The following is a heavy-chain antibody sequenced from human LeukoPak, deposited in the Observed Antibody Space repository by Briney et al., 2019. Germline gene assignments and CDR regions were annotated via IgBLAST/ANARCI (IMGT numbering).Heavy chain of an antibody. CDR2: IYYSGST. D-gene: IGHD2-8*01. V-gene: IGHV4-59*01. Sequence: PSETLSLTRTVSGGSISSYYWSCIRQPPGKGLEWIGYIYYSGSTNYNPSLKSRVTISVDTSKNQFSLKLSSVTAADTAVYYCARDECTNGVCYQFQHWGQGTLVTVSS. CDR3: ARDECTNGVCYQFQH. J-gene: IGHJ1*01. CDR1: GGSISSYY.